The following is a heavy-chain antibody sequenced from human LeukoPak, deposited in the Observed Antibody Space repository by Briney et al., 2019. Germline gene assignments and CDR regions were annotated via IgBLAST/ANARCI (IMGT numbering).Heavy chain of an antibody. CDR3: ARDWGYSSGPGDS. V-gene: IGHV3-30*02. Sequence: PGGSLRLSCAASGFISTNYGMHWVRQAPGRGLEWLAFIRYDGSNKHSTDSVKGRFTISRDNSKNTLYLQVSSLGAEDTAVYFCARDWGYSSGPGDSWGQGTLVTVSS. CDR1: GFISTNYG. D-gene: IGHD6-19*01. CDR2: IRYDGSNK. J-gene: IGHJ4*02.